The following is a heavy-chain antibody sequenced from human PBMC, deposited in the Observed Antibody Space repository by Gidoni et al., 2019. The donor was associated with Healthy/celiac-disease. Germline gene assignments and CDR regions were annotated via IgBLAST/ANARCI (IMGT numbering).Heavy chain of an antibody. CDR3: ALVAYCGGDCYDNWFDP. D-gene: IGHD2-21*02. Sequence: QLQLQESGPGLVKPSETLSLTCTVSGGPIRRSSYYWGWIRQPPGKGLGWIGSINYSGSTDYNPSLKSRVTISVDTSKNQFSLKLSSVTAADTAVYYCALVAYCGGDCYDNWFDPWGQGTLVTVSS. CDR2: INYSGST. V-gene: IGHV4-39*01. CDR1: GGPIRRSSYY. J-gene: IGHJ5*02.